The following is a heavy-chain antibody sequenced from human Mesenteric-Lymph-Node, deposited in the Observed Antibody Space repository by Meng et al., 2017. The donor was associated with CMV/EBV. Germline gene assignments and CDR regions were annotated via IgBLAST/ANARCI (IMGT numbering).Heavy chain of an antibody. CDR2: IYYSGST. CDR3: ARLDYVDNSGLGF. J-gene: IGHJ4*02. D-gene: IGHD4-23*01. V-gene: IGHV4-31*02. CDR1: GGSISSGVYF. Sequence: TVSGGSISSGVYFWNWIRQHPGKGLEWIGYIYYSGSTYYTPSLKSRVTIPVDTSKNQFSLKLSSVTAADTAVYFCARLDYVDNSGLGFWGQGTLVTVSS.